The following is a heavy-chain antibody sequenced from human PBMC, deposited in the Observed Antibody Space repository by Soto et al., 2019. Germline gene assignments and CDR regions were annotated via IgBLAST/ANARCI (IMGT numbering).Heavy chain of an antibody. J-gene: IGHJ4*02. CDR3: ARRTMVREFDY. Sequence: PSETLSLTCTVSGGSISSGDYYWSWIRQPPGKGLEWIGYIYYSGRTYYNPSLKSRVTISVDTSKNQFSLKLSSVTAADTAVYYCARRTMVREFDYWGQGTLVTVSS. CDR1: GGSISSGDYY. D-gene: IGHD3-10*01. V-gene: IGHV4-30-4*01. CDR2: IYYSGRT.